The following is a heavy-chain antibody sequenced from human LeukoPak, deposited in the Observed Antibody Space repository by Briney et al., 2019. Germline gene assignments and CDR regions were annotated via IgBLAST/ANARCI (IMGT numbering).Heavy chain of an antibody. CDR2: IYYSGST. J-gene: IGHJ2*01. CDR3: ARLDANWYFEL. Sequence: SETLSLTCTVSGASITSYYWGWIRQPPGKGLECIGYIYYSGSTNYNPSLKWRVSMSIGTSRAQFSLRLSAVTAADTAWYYCARLDANWYFELWGRGNLVTVSS. CDR1: GASITSYY. V-gene: IGHV4-59*08.